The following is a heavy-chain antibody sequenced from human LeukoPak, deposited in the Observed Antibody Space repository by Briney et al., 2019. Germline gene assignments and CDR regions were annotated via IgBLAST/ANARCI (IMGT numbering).Heavy chain of an antibody. V-gene: IGHV4-59*01. CDR2: IYYSGST. D-gene: IGHD2-15*01. CDR3: ARVTVVAATGYFDL. Sequence: KPSETLSLTCTVSGGSISSYYWSWIRQPPGKGLEWIGYIYYSGSTNYNPSPKSRVTISVDTSKNQFSLKLSSVTAADTAVYYCARVTVVAATGYFDLWGRGTLVTVSS. CDR1: GGSISSYY. J-gene: IGHJ2*01.